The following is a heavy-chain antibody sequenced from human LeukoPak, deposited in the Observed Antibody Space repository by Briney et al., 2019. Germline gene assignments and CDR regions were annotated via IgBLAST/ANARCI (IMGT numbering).Heavy chain of an antibody. V-gene: IGHV1-69*13. J-gene: IGHJ4*02. D-gene: IGHD2-15*01. CDR1: GGTFSSYA. CDR3: ARNRGYCSGGSCSFDY. Sequence: GASVKVSCKASGGTFSSYAISWVRQAPGQGLEWMGGIIPIFGTANYAQKFQGRVTITADESTSTAYMELSSLRSEDTAVYYCARNRGYCSGGSCSFDYWGRGTLVTVSS. CDR2: IIPIFGTA.